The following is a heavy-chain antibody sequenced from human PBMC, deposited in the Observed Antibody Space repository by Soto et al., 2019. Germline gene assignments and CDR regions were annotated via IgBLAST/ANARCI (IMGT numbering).Heavy chain of an antibody. D-gene: IGHD4-4*01. V-gene: IGHV4-39*01. CDR2: IYYSGST. CDR3: ARRSGYSNSYNWFDP. J-gene: IGHJ5*02. Sequence: PSETLSLTCTVSGGSISSSSYYWGWIRQPPGKGLEWIGSIYYSGSTYYNPSLKSRVTISVDTSKNQFSLKLSSVTAADTAVYYCARRSGYSNSYNWFDPWGQGTLVTVSS. CDR1: GGSISSSSYY.